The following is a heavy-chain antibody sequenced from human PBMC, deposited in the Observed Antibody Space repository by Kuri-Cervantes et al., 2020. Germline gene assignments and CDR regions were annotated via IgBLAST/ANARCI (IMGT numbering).Heavy chain of an antibody. V-gene: IGHV1-46*01. J-gene: IGHJ4*02. D-gene: IGHD5-12*01. CDR1: GYTFTSYY. CDR2: INPSGGST. CDR3: VRGYEDAAIDY. Sequence: ASVKVSCKASGYTFTSYYMHWVRQAPGQGLEWMGIINPSGGSTSYAQKFRGRVTMTRDTSTSTVYMELSSLRSEDTAVYYCVRGYEDAAIDYWGQGTLVTVSS.